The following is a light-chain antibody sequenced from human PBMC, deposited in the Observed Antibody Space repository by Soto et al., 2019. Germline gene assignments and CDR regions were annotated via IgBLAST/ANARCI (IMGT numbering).Light chain of an antibody. J-gene: IGKJ2*01. V-gene: IGKV1-39*01. CDR1: QSISSY. Sequence: DIQMTQSPSSLSTSVGDRVTITCRASQSISSYLNWYQQKPGKAPKLLIYAASVLQSGVPSRFSGSGSGTDFTLTISSLQPEDFATYYCQHTYSTPRTFGQGTKLEIK. CDR2: AAS. CDR3: QHTYSTPRT.